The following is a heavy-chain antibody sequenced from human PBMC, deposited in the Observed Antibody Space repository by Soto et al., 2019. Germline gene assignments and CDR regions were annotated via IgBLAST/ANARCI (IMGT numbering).Heavy chain of an antibody. CDR2: IIPILGIA. V-gene: IGHV1-69*02. CDR3: ATVVPAAMEDYYFDY. CDR1: GGTFSSYT. J-gene: IGHJ4*02. D-gene: IGHD2-2*01. Sequence: ASVKVSCKASGGTFSSYTISWVRQAPGQGLEWMGRIIPILGIANYAQKFQGRVTITADKSTSTAYMELSSLRSEDTAVYYCATVVPAAMEDYYFDYWGQGTLVTVSS.